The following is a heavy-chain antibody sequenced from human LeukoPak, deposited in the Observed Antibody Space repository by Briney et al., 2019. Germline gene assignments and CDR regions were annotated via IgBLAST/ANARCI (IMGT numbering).Heavy chain of an antibody. V-gene: IGHV3-15*01. CDR2: IKSKTDGGTI. CDR3: SIAWKTGRFDP. D-gene: IGHD1-1*01. J-gene: IGHJ5*02. CDR1: GFTFSDAW. Sequence: GGSLRLSCAASGFTFSDAWMSWLRQAPGKGLEWVGRIKSKTDGGTIHYAGTVKGSFTISRDDSKNTLYLQMNSLKTEDTAVYYCSIAWKTGRFDPWGQGTLVTVSS.